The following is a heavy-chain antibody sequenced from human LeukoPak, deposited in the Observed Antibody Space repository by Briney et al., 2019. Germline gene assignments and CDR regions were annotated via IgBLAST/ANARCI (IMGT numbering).Heavy chain of an antibody. V-gene: IGHV4-59*08. CDR2: IYYSGST. J-gene: IGHJ3*02. CDR3: ARHEVSSYYYDSSGYPDAFDI. CDR1: GGSISSYY. Sequence: SETLSLTCTVSGGSISSYYWSWVRQPPGKGQEWVGDIYYSGSTNYNPSLKSRVTISVDTSKNQFSLKLSSVTAADTTVYYCARHEVSSYYYDSSGYPDAFDIWGQGTMVTVSS. D-gene: IGHD3-22*01.